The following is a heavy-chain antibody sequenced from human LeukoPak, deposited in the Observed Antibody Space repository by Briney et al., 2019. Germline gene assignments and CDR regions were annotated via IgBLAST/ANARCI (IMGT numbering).Heavy chain of an antibody. CDR1: GYTFTSYY. CDR2: INPNSGGT. D-gene: IGHD3-3*01. Sequence: ASVKVSCKASGYTFTSYYMHWVRQAPGQGLEWMGWINPNSGGTNYAQKFQGRVTMTRDTSISTAYMELSRLRSDDTAVYYCAREGTIFGVVTVFDYWGQGTLVTVSS. CDR3: AREGTIFGVVTVFDY. V-gene: IGHV1-2*02. J-gene: IGHJ4*02.